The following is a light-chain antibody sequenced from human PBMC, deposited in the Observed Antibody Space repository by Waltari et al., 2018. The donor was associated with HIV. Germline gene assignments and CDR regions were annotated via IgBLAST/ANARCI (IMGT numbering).Light chain of an antibody. CDR1: QSISSW. V-gene: IGKV1-5*03. CDR3: QQYQSYSQT. Sequence: DIQMTQSPSTLSTSVGDRVTITCRASQSISSWLAWYQQKPGKAPKLLIYKASSLERGVPSRCSGSGSGTEFTLTISSLQPDEFATEYCQQYQSYSQTFGQGTKLDIK. J-gene: IGKJ2*01. CDR2: KAS.